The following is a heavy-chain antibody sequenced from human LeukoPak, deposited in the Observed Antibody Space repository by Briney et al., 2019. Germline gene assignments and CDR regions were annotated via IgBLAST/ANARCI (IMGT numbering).Heavy chain of an antibody. V-gene: IGHV3-23*01. J-gene: IGHJ6*03. CDR3: AKDGGLVGATNYYYYMDV. CDR2: ISGSGGST. D-gene: IGHD1-26*01. CDR1: GFTFSSYG. Sequence: PGGSLRLSSAASGFTFSSYGMSWVRQAPGKGLEWVSAISGSGGSTYYADSVKGRFTISRDNSKNTLYLQMNSLRAEDTAVYYCAKDGGLVGATNYYYYMDVWGKGTTVTVSS.